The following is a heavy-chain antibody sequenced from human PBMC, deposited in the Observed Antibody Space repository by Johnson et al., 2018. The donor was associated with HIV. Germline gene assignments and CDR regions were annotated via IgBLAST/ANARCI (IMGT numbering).Heavy chain of an antibody. J-gene: IGHJ3*02. V-gene: IGHV3-53*01. CDR1: GFTVSSNY. D-gene: IGHD4-17*01. CDR2: IYSGGST. Sequence: VQLVESGGGLIQPGGSLRLSCAASGFTVSSNYMSWVRQAPGKGLEWVSVIYSGGSTYYADSVKGRFTISRDNSKNTLYLQMNSLRAEDTALYYCARAVTTASGDAFDIWGQGTMVTVSS. CDR3: ARAVTTASGDAFDI.